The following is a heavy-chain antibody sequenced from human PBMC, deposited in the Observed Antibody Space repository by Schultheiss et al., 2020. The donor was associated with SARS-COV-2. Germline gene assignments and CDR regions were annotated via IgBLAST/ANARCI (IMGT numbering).Heavy chain of an antibody. CDR3: ARRNDDSSGPAFDY. Sequence: ASVKVSCKASGYTFTGYYMHWVRQAPGQGLEWMGWISAYNGNTNYAQKVQGRVSMTTDTSTRTAYMELRSLRSDDTAVYYCARRNDDSSGPAFDYWGQGTLVTVSS. D-gene: IGHD3-22*01. CDR1: GYTFTGYY. J-gene: IGHJ4*02. CDR2: ISAYNGNT. V-gene: IGHV1-18*04.